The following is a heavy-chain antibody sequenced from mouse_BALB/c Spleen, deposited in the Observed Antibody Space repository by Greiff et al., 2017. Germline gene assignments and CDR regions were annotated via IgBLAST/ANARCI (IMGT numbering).Heavy chain of an antibody. D-gene: IGHD2-4*01. V-gene: IGHV1-37*01. Sequence: LVEPGASVKISCKASGYSFTGYFMNWVKQSHGKSLEWIGRINPYNGDTFYNQKFKGKATLTVDKSSSTAHMELLSLTSEDSAVYYCGLYYDSSMDYWGQGTSVTVSS. CDR2: INPYNGDT. CDR3: GLYYDSSMDY. J-gene: IGHJ4*01. CDR1: GYSFTGYF.